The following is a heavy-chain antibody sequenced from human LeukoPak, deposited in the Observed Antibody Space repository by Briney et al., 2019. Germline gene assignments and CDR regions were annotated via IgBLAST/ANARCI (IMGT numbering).Heavy chain of an antibody. D-gene: IGHD2-15*01. Sequence: ASVKVSCKASGYTFTSYNINWVRQATGQGLEWMGWMSPNSGNAGYAQKFQGRVTMTRNTSISTAYMELSSLRSEDTAVYYCARYAVVAAPSTGITRRYYYYYYMDVWGKGTTVTVSS. J-gene: IGHJ6*03. CDR2: MSPNSGNA. CDR1: GYTFTSYN. CDR3: ARYAVVAAPSTGITRRYYYYYYMDV. V-gene: IGHV1-8*01.